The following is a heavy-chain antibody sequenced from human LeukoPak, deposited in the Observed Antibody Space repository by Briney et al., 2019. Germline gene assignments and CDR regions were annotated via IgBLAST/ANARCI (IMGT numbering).Heavy chain of an antibody. CDR2: IDTSGST. D-gene: IGHD1-26*01. V-gene: IGHV4-4*07. CDR1: GVSISCYY. CDR3: ARGQWEIDY. J-gene: IGHJ4*02. Sequence: SETLSLSCSVPGVSISCYYCTSIRQSAGRGLEWIGRIDTSGSTNYNPSLKSRVTMSADTSNNQLSLKLMSVTAADTAVYYCARGQWEIDYWGQGTLVTVSP.